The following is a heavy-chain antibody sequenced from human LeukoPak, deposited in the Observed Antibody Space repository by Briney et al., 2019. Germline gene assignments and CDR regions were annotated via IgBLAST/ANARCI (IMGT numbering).Heavy chain of an antibody. CDR1: GYTFTGYY. CDR3: AREMGRVVVITEFDAFDI. V-gene: IGHV1-2*02. D-gene: IGHD3-22*01. CDR2: INPNSGGT. Sequence: ASVKVSCKASGYTFTGYYMHWVRQAPGQGLEWMGWINPNSGGTNYAQKFQGRVTMTTDTSISTAYMELSRLRSDDTAVYYCAREMGRVVVITEFDAFDIWGQGTMVTVSS. J-gene: IGHJ3*02.